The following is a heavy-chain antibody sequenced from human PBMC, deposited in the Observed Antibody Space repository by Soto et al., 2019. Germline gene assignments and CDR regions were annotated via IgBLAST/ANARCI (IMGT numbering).Heavy chain of an antibody. Sequence: GGSLRLSCAASGFTFSDYYMSWIRRAPGKGLEWVSSITSSGSTTYYTDSVKGRFTMQMNSLRAEDTAVYYCARERYSYGPYYFDYWGQGTLVTVSS. J-gene: IGHJ4*02. D-gene: IGHD5-18*01. CDR1: GFTFSDYY. CDR2: ITSSGSTT. V-gene: IGHV3-11*01. CDR3: ARERYSYGPYYFDY.